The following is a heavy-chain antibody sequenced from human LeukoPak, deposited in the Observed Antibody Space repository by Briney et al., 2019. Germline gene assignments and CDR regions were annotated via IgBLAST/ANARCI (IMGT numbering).Heavy chain of an antibody. CDR2: ISGSGGST. J-gene: IGHJ4*02. CDR3: ARDLSGVTGYTYGRGIDY. V-gene: IGHV3-23*01. Sequence: TGGSLRLSCAASGFRFSSYDMSWVRQAPGKGLEWVSAISGSGGSTYYADSVKGRFTISRDNAKTSLYLQMNSLRAEDTAVYYCARDLSGVTGYTYGRGIDYWGQGTLVTVSS. D-gene: IGHD5-18*01. CDR1: GFRFSSYD.